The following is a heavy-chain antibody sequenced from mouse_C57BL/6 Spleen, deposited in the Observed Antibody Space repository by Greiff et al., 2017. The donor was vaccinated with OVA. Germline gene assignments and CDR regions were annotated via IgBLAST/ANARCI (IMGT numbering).Heavy chain of an antibody. Sequence: VQLKESGGGLVQPGGSLKLSCAASGFTFSDYYMYWVRQTPEKRLEWVAYISNGGGSTYYPDTVKGRFTISRDNAKNTLYLQMSRLKSEDTAMYYCARQEGLMGLYFDVWGTGTTVTVSS. J-gene: IGHJ1*03. V-gene: IGHV5-12*01. CDR2: ISNGGGST. CDR3: ARQEGLMGLYFDV. D-gene: IGHD2-3*01. CDR1: GFTFSDYY.